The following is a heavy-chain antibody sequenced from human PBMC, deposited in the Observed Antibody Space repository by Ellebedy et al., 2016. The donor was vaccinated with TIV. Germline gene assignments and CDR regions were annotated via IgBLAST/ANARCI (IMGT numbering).Heavy chain of an antibody. D-gene: IGHD2-21*02. V-gene: IGHV1-46*01. CDR2: TNPTDVST. Sequence: ASVKVSXKAFGYSFTNFPIHWVRLASGQGLEWMGMTNPTDVSTIYAQKFQGRVAMTMDTSTSTAYMELTSLRSEDTAVYYCARPSLSYCGGDCSRFGPWGQGTLVTVSS. CDR3: ARPSLSYCGGDCSRFGP. CDR1: GYSFTNFP. J-gene: IGHJ5*02.